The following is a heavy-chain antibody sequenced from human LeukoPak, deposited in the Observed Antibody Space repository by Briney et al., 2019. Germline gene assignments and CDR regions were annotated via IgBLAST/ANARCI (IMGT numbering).Heavy chain of an antibody. D-gene: IGHD3-3*01. CDR1: GYTLTGHY. J-gene: IGHJ3*02. CDR3: ARTRYYDFWSGLDALDI. CDR2: INPNSGGT. Sequence: GASVTVSRQASGYTLTGHYMQWVRQAPGEGLEWMGWINPNSGGTNYAQTLQGRVTMTRDTSISTAYMELSRLRSDDTAAYYCARTRYYDFWSGLDALDIWGQGTMVTVSS. V-gene: IGHV1-2*02.